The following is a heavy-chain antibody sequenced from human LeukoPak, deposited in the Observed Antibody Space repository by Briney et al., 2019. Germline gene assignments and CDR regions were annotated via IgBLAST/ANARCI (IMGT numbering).Heavy chain of an antibody. CDR1: GYTFTSYY. Sequence: ASVKVSCKASGYTFTSYYMHWVRQAPGQGLEWMGIINPSGGSTSYAQKLQGRVTMTRDTSTSTVYMELSSLRSEDTAVYYCARAGLDGDYPYAFDIWGQGTMVTVSS. CDR3: ARAGLDGDYPYAFDI. CDR2: INPSGGST. V-gene: IGHV1-46*01. D-gene: IGHD4-17*01. J-gene: IGHJ3*02.